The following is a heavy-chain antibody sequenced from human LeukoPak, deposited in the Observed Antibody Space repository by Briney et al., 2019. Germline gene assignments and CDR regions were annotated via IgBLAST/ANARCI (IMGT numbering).Heavy chain of an antibody. CDR3: ARVLGYSRVDV. CDR1: GYSISGGYY. Sequence: SETLSLTCAVSGYSISGGYYWGWIRQPPEKGLEWIGSIYHSGSTHYNPSLKSRVTISVDTSKNQFSLKLSSVTAADTAVYYCARVLGYSRVDVWGKGTTVTVSS. J-gene: IGHJ6*04. CDR2: IYHSGST. V-gene: IGHV4-38-2*01. D-gene: IGHD2-15*01.